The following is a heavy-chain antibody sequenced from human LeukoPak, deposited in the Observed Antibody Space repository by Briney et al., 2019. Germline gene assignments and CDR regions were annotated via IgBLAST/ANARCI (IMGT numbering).Heavy chain of an antibody. V-gene: IGHV3-30-3*01. CDR1: GFTFSYYA. CDR2: ISYDGSNE. CDR3: AKEYLRGFYFDY. Sequence: PGGSLRLSCAASGFTFSYYAMHWVRQAPGKGLEWVAVISYDGSNEYYADSVKGRFTISRDNSKNTLSLQMNTLRPEDTAVYYCAKEYLRGFYFDYWGQGTLVTVSS. J-gene: IGHJ4*02.